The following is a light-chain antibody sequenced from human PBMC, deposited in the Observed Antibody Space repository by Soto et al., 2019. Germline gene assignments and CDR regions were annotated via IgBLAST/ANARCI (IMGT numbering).Light chain of an antibody. V-gene: IGKV3-15*01. Sequence: ETVTTQSPATLSVSPGDRATLSCRASQSVSSNLAWYQQKPGQAPRLLIYGASTRATGIPARFSGSGSGTEFTLTISSLEPDDFAVYYCQQRADWPITFGQGTRLEIK. CDR1: QSVSSN. CDR3: QQRADWPIT. CDR2: GAS. J-gene: IGKJ5*01.